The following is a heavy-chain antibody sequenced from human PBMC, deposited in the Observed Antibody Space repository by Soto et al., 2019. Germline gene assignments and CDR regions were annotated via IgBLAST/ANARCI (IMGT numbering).Heavy chain of an antibody. D-gene: IGHD3-22*01. V-gene: IGHV3-7*04. J-gene: IGHJ3*02. CDR2: IKPDGSQK. CDR1: GFTFSTYC. CDR3: ARGDYYDISGPFSDAFDI. Sequence: GGSLRLSYAASGFTFSTYCMSWVRQAPGKGLEWVANIKPDGSQKWYVDSVKGRFTISRDNAKNSLYLQMISLRDDDTAMYYCARGDYYDISGPFSDAFDIWGQGTMVTVSS.